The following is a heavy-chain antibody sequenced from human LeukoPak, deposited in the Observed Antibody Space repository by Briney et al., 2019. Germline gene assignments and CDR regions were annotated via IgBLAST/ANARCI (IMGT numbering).Heavy chain of an antibody. Sequence: YPSETLSLTCTVSGGSISSSSYYWGWIRQPPGKGLEWIGSIYYSGSTYYNPSLKSRVTISVDTAKNQFSLKMSSVTAADTAVYASLPWIQLWKHYWGQGTLVTVSS. CDR3: LPWIQLWKHY. V-gene: IGHV4-39*01. J-gene: IGHJ4*02. D-gene: IGHD5-18*01. CDR1: GGSISSSSYY. CDR2: IYYSGST.